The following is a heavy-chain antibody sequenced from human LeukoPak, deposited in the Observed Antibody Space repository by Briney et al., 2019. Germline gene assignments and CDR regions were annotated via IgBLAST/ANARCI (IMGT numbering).Heavy chain of an antibody. Sequence: SVKVSCKASGGTFSSYAISWVRQAPGQGLEWMGGIIPIFGTANYAQKFQGRVTITTDESTSTAYMELSSLRSEDTAVYYCAGVVVAASNPFDYWGQGTLVTVSS. V-gene: IGHV1-69*05. CDR1: GGTFSSYA. J-gene: IGHJ4*02. CDR3: AGVVVAASNPFDY. D-gene: IGHD2-15*01. CDR2: IIPIFGTA.